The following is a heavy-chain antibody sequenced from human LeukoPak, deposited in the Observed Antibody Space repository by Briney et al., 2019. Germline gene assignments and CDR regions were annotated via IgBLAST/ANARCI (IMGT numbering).Heavy chain of an antibody. CDR2: INHSGST. CDR1: GGSFSGYY. D-gene: IGHD6-13*01. J-gene: IGHJ6*02. CDR3: ARGYSSSWSYYYYGMDV. V-gene: IGHV4-34*01. Sequence: SETLSLTCAVYGGSFSGYYWSWIRQPPGKGLEWIGEINHSGSTNYNPSLKSRVTISVDTSKNQFSLKLSSVTAADTAVYYCARGYSSSWSYYYYGMDVWGQGTTVTASS.